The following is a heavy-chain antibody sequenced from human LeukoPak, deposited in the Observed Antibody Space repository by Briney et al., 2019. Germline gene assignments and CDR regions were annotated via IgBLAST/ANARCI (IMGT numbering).Heavy chain of an antibody. Sequence: GASVKVSCKASGYTFTAYYIHWVRQAPGQGLEYMGWINPNTGGTNYVRKFQGRVTMTRDTSISTGYMELSSLRSDDTALYYCARADGYNLGDFWGQGTQVTVSS. CDR3: ARADGYNLGDF. V-gene: IGHV1-2*02. D-gene: IGHD5-24*01. CDR1: GYTFTAYY. CDR2: INPNTGGT. J-gene: IGHJ4*02.